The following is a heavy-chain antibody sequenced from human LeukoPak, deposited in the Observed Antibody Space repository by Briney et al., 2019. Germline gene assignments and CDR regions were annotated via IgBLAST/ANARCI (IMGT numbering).Heavy chain of an antibody. V-gene: IGHV1-18*01. CDR1: GYTFTSYG. CDR2: ISADKVNT. Sequence: ASVEVSCKASGYTFTSYGFSWVRQAPGQGLEWMAWISADKVNTNYAQKLQGRVTMSADTSTSTAYMELRSLTSDDTAVYYCARGTRGRGDWYFDLWGRGTLVTVSS. CDR3: ARGTRGRGDWYFDL. J-gene: IGHJ2*01. D-gene: IGHD1-26*01.